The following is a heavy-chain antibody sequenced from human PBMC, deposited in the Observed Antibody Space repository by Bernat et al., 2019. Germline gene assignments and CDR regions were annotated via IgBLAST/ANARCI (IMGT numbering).Heavy chain of an antibody. Sequence: QVQLVESGGGVVQPGRSLRLSCVASGFTFSSYGMHWVRQAPGKGLEWVAVISYDGSNKYYADSVKGRFTISRDNSKNTLYLQMNSLRAEDTAVYYCAKGSRYDYIPDDAFDIWGQGTMVTVSS. D-gene: IGHD3-16*01. J-gene: IGHJ3*02. CDR1: GFTFSSYG. V-gene: IGHV3-30*18. CDR3: AKGSRYDYIPDDAFDI. CDR2: ISYDGSNK.